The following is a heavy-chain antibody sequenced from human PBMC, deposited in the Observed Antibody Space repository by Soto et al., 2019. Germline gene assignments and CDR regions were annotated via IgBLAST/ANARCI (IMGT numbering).Heavy chain of an antibody. J-gene: IGHJ4*02. CDR3: ATRAPIDGDPY. D-gene: IGHD4-17*01. CDR2: VYYSGST. V-gene: IGHV4-59*12. Sequence: PSETLSLTCTVSGGSISSYYWSWIRQPPGKGLEWIGYVYYSGSTNYNPSLKSRVTISVDTSKNQFSLKLSSVTAADTAVYYCATRAPIDGDPYWGQGTLVTVSS. CDR1: GGSISSYY.